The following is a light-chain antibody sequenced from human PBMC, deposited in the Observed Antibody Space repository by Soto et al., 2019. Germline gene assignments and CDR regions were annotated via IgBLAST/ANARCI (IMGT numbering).Light chain of an antibody. CDR2: AAS. J-gene: IGKJ5*01. CDR3: LQDNNYPLT. V-gene: IGKV1-9*01. CDR1: QGISNY. Sequence: IQWTRCAFSLSASLGARVPIPCLARQGISNYLAWYQQKPGKAPKLLIYAASTRQSGVPSRFSGSGSGTDFTLTISSLQAEDFATYYCLQDNNYPLTFGQGTRLEIK.